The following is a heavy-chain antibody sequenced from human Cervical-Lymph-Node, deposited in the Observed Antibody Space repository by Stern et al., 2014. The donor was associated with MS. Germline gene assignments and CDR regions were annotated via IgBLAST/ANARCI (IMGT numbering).Heavy chain of an antibody. CDR3: AREGGNTAEYFQH. Sequence: VQLVESGGGVVQPGRSLRLSCAASGFTFSSSGMHWVRQAPGKGLGWLAIIWYDGSNRYYADSVKGRFTISRDNSKNTLYVQMNSLRAEDTAVYYCAREGGNTAEYFQHWGQGTLVTVSS. V-gene: IGHV3-33*01. D-gene: IGHD4-23*01. CDR2: IWYDGSNR. J-gene: IGHJ1*01. CDR1: GFTFSSSG.